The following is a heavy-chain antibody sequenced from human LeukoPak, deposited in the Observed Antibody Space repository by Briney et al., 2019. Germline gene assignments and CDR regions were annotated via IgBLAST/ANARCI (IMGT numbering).Heavy chain of an antibody. Sequence: ASVKVSCKASGYTFTSYYMHWVRQAPGQGLEWMGIINPSGGSTSYAQKFQGRVTMTRDTSTSTVYMELSSLRSEDTAVYYCAREDYDSSGFSSVSDYWGQGTLVTVSS. CDR3: AREDYDSSGFSSVSDY. J-gene: IGHJ4*02. CDR2: INPSGGST. CDR1: GYTFTSYY. D-gene: IGHD3-22*01. V-gene: IGHV1-46*01.